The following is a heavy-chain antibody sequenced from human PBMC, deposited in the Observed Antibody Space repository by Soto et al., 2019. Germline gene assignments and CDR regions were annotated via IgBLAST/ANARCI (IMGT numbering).Heavy chain of an antibody. Sequence: SETLSLTCTVSRGSISSGTNYWAWIRQPPGKGLEWIANIYYSGSTFYNPSLKSRVTISLDTSKNQFSLKLRSVTAADTAVYYCAKNEAGWYFDSLGQGTLVTVSS. CDR3: AKNEAGWYFDS. CDR2: IYYSGST. CDR1: RGSISSGTNY. V-gene: IGHV4-39*01. J-gene: IGHJ4*02. D-gene: IGHD6-25*01.